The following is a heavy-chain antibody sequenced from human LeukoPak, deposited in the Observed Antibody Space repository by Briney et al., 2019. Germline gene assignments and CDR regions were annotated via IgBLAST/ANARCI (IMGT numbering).Heavy chain of an antibody. J-gene: IGHJ4*02. Sequence: GGSLRLSCAASGFTFSSYSMTWVRQAPGKGLEWVSSISSGSSFIFNADSLKGRFTISRDNAKNSLYLQMNSLRAEDTAVYYCARDDCSGGSCYSLHWGQGALVTVSS. V-gene: IGHV3-21*01. CDR3: ARDDCSGGSCYSLH. CDR2: ISSGSSFI. D-gene: IGHD2-15*01. CDR1: GFTFSSYS.